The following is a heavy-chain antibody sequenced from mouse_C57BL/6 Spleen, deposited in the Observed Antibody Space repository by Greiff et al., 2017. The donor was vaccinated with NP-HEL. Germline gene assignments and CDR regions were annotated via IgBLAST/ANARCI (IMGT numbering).Heavy chain of an antibody. CDR2: ISSGGDYI. V-gene: IGHV5-9-1*02. J-gene: IGHJ4*01. CDR3: TRDPYYYGSSYEDAMDY. CDR1: GFTFSSYA. D-gene: IGHD1-1*01. Sequence: EVQLVESGEGLVKPGGSLKLSCAASGFTFSSYAMSWVRQTPEKRLEWVAYISSGGDYIYYADTVKGRFTISRDNARNTLYLQMSSLKSEDTAMYYCTRDPYYYGSSYEDAMDYWGQGTSVTVSS.